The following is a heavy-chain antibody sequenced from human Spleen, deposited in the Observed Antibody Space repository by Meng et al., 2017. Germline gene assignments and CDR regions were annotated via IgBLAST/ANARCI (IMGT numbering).Heavy chain of an antibody. D-gene: IGHD3-10*01. CDR3: AKEDVSGTYSADV. Sequence: GESLKISCAASGFTFSSYSMNWVRQAPGKGLEWVSSISGSGGSTYYADSVKGRFTISRDNSKNTLYLHMNNLRAEDTAVYYCAKEDVSGTYSADVWGHGTTVTVSS. CDR2: ISGSGGST. V-gene: IGHV3-23*01. J-gene: IGHJ6*02. CDR1: GFTFSSYS.